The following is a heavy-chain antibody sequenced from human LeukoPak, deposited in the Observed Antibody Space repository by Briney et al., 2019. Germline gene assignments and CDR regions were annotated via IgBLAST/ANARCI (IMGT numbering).Heavy chain of an antibody. V-gene: IGHV3-66*01. CDR1: GFTVSSNY. Sequence: GGSLRLSCAASGFTVSSNYMSWVRQAPGKGLEWVSVIYSSGSTYYADSVKGRFTISRDNSKNTLYLQMNSLRAEDTAVYYCAKENYYDSSGYYPAGYYGMDVWGQGTTVTVSS. D-gene: IGHD3-22*01. CDR2: IYSSGST. J-gene: IGHJ6*02. CDR3: AKENYYDSSGYYPAGYYGMDV.